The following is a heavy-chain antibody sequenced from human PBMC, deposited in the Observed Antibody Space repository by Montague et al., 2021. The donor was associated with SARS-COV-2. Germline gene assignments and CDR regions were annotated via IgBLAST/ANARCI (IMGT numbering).Heavy chain of an antibody. V-gene: IGHV3-30*04. J-gene: IGHJ4*02. CDR1: GFTFTSYS. CDR3: ARRERGKTTHFDD. Sequence: SLRLSCAASGFTFTSYSMHWVRQAPGKGLEWVGVISYDGNNKNYVDSVKGRFTISRDNSNNTLFLQMNSLKVEDTAAYYCARRERGKTTHFDDWGQGTLVTVSS. CDR2: ISYDGNNK. D-gene: IGHD1-1*01.